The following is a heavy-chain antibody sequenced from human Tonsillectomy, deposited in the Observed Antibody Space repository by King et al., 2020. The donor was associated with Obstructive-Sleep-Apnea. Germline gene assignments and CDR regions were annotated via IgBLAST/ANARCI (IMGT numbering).Heavy chain of an antibody. V-gene: IGHV3-7*01. CDR2: IKEDGSEK. CDR3: ARAVASNWFDP. CDR1: GFTFSSYW. J-gene: IGHJ5*02. Sequence: VQLVESGGGLVQPGGSLRLFCAASGFTFSSYWMSWVRQAPGKGLEWVANIKEDGSEKYYVDSVKGRFTISRDNAKNSLYLQMNSLRADDTAVYYCARAVASNWFDPWGQGTLVTVSS.